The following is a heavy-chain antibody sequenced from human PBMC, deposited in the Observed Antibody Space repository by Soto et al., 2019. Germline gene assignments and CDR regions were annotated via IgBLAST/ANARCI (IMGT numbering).Heavy chain of an antibody. CDR2: IYWDDDK. V-gene: IGHV2-5*02. J-gene: IGHJ4*02. CDR3: AHRAGLQGNWNGGYFDF. D-gene: IGHD1-1*01. CDR1: GFSLTTGGVG. Sequence: QITLEESGPTRVKPTQTPTLTCTFSGFSLTTGGVGVGWVRQPPGKALERLALIYWDDDKRYSPSLRSRLTITKDTSRNQVVLTMTNMDPVDTATYYCAHRAGLQGNWNGGYFDFWGQGALVTVSS.